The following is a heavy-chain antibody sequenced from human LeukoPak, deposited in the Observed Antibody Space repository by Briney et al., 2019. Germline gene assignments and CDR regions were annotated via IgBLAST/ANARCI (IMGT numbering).Heavy chain of an antibody. V-gene: IGHV1-2*02. CDR2: INPKSGGT. CDR3: AREEYGFDP. J-gene: IGHJ5*02. CDR1: GYTFTGYY. D-gene: IGHD2-2*01. Sequence: ASVNVSCKASGYTFTGYYIHWVRQAPGQGLEWMGWINPKSGGTNYAQKFQGRVTMTRDTSIHTAYMELSRLRSDDTAVYYCAREEYGFDPWGQGTLVTVSS.